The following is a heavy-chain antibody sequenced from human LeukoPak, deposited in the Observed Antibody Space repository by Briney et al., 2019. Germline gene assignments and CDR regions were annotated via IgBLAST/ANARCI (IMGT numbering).Heavy chain of an antibody. D-gene: IGHD3-10*01. V-gene: IGHV4-59*01. J-gene: IGHJ3*02. CDR3: ARVWGSGSYGAFDI. Sequence: SETLSLTCTVSGGSISSYYWSWVRQPPGKGLEWIGYIYYSGSTNYNPSLKSRVTISVDTSKNQFSLKLSSVTAADTAVYYCARVWGSGSYGAFDIWGQGTMVTVSS. CDR1: GGSISSYY. CDR2: IYYSGST.